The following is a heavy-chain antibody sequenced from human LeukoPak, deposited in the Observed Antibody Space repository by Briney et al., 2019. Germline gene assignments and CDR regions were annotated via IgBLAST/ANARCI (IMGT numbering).Heavy chain of an antibody. Sequence: EGSLRLSCAASGFTFSNYAMSWVRQAPGKGLEWVSVIRVRDGSTNYADSVKGRFTISTDISKNTVFLQMSSLRGDDTAVYYCARDRDGSTWQLLNFMDVWGKGTTVTVSS. V-gene: IGHV3-23*01. CDR1: GFTFSNYA. D-gene: IGHD6-19*01. CDR3: ARDRDGSTWQLLNFMDV. J-gene: IGHJ6*03. CDR2: IRVRDGST.